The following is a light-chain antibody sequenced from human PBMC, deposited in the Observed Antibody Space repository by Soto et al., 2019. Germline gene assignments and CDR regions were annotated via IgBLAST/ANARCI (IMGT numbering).Light chain of an antibody. CDR2: TNN. CDR3: AAWDDSLNGPL. J-gene: IGLJ3*02. Sequence: QSVLTQPPSASGNPGQSVTISCSGSSSNIGSNFVNWYQQLPGTAPKLLIYTNNQRPSGVPDRFSGSKSGTSASLAISGLQSEDEADYHCAAWDDSLNGPLFGGGTKLTVL. CDR1: SSNIGSNF. V-gene: IGLV1-44*01.